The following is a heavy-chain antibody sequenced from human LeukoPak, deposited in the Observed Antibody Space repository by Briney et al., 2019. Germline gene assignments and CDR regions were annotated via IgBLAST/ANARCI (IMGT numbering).Heavy chain of an antibody. Sequence: GGSLRLSCAASGFTFSSYWMSWVRQAPGKGLEGVANIKQDGSGKYYVDSVKGRVNISRDNAKNSLYLQMNSLRAEDTAVFYCARTNLDIVVVPAARPKNGKRKLYYFDYWGQGTLVTVSS. CDR2: IKQDGSGK. V-gene: IGHV3-7*01. D-gene: IGHD2-2*01. CDR3: ARTNLDIVVVPAARPKNGKRKLYYFDY. J-gene: IGHJ4*02. CDR1: GFTFSSYW.